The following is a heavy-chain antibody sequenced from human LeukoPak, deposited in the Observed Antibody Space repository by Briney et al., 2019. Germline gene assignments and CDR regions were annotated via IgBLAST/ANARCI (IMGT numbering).Heavy chain of an antibody. D-gene: IGHD3-10*01. CDR2: ISSTSTYI. CDR1: GFTFSSYW. J-gene: IGHJ6*03. Sequence: GGSLRLSCAASGFTFSSYWMNWVRQAPGKGLEWASSISSTSTYISYADSVKGRFTISRDNAKNSLYLEMNSLRAEDTAVYCCARDGGITLVRGVILKGDYYYYYMDVWGKGTTVTVSS. CDR3: ARDGGITLVRGVILKGDYYYYYMDV. V-gene: IGHV3-21*01.